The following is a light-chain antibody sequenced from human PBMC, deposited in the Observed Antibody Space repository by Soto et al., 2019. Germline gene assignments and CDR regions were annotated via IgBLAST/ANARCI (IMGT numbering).Light chain of an antibody. CDR1: QSVDSSF. CDR3: QQYVSSVT. V-gene: IGKV3-20*01. J-gene: IGKJ1*01. CDR2: GAS. Sequence: EIVLTQSPGSLSLSPGERATLSCRASQSVDSSFFAWYQQKPGQAPRLLIYGASNRATGIPDRFSGSGSWTDFTLTISRLEPEDFAMYYCQQYVSSVTFGQGTKVEIK.